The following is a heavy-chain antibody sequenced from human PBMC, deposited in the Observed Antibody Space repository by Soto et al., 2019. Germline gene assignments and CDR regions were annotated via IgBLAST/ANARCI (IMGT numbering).Heavy chain of an antibody. CDR2: ISAYNGNT. D-gene: IGHD6-19*01. J-gene: IGHJ6*03. Sequence: QVQLVQSGAEVKKPGASVKVSCKASGYTFTSYGISWVRQAPGQGLEGMGWISAYNGNTNYAQKLQGRVTMTTDTSTSTAYMELRSLRSDDTAVYYCARDKRLAVAGLYYYYCYYMDVWGKGTTVTVSS. V-gene: IGHV1-18*01. CDR1: GYTFTSYG. CDR3: ARDKRLAVAGLYYYYCYYMDV.